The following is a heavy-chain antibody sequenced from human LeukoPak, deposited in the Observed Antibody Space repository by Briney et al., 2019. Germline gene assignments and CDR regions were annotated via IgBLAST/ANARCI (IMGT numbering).Heavy chain of an antibody. CDR3: VRGPRRDYYGMDV. CDR2: ISGSGGST. J-gene: IGHJ6*02. Sequence: GGSLRLSCAASGFTFSSYAMSWVRQAPGKGLEWVSAISGSGGSTYYADSVKGRFTISRDNSKNTLYLQMNSLRAEDTAVYYCVRGPRRDYYGMDVWGQGTTVTVSS. CDR1: GFTFSSYA. V-gene: IGHV3-23*01.